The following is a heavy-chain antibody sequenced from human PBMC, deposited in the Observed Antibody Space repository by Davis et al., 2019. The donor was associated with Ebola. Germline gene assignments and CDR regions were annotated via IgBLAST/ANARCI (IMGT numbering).Heavy chain of an antibody. D-gene: IGHD3-9*01. CDR2: IIPIFYTP. V-gene: IGHV1-69*13. CDR3: ARDFDGGNYYFDY. J-gene: IGHJ4*02. CDR1: GCSFSSHP. Sequence: SVKVSCNTSGCSFSSHPISWVRQAPRQGLDWMGGIIPIFYTPHYAQKFQGRITITADASTSTAYMELSSLRSEDTATYFCARDFDGGNYYFDYWGPGTPVTVSS.